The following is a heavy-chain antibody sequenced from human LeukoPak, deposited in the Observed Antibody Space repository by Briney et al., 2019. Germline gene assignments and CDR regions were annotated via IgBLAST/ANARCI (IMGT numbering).Heavy chain of an antibody. CDR3: AREHDFWSGLGIYYYYMDV. J-gene: IGHJ6*03. CDR2: IYYSGST. CDR1: GGSISSSSYY. D-gene: IGHD3-3*01. V-gene: IGHV4-39*07. Sequence: SETLSLTCTVSGGSISSSSYYWGWIRQPPGKGLEWIGSIYYSGSTYYNPSLKSRVTISVDTSKNQFSLKLSSVTAADTAVYYCAREHDFWSGLGIYYYYMDVWGKETTVTASS.